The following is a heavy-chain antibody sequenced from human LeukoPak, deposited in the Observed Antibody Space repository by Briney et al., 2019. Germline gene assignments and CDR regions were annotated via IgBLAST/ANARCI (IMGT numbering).Heavy chain of an antibody. V-gene: IGHV3-53*01. J-gene: IGHJ4*02. CDR3: ARIASDSSGWYHFDY. Sequence: PGGSLRLSCAASGFTVSSNYMNWVRRAPGKGLEWVSAIYSGGSTNYADSVKGRFTISRDNSKNTVYLQMNSLTAEDTAVYYCARIASDSSGWYHFDYWGQGTLVTVSS. CDR1: GFTVSSNY. D-gene: IGHD6-19*01. CDR2: IYSGGST.